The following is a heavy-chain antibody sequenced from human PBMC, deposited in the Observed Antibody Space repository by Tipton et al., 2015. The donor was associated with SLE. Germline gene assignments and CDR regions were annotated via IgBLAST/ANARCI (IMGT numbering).Heavy chain of an antibody. Sequence: SLRLSCAASGFTFSSYGMYWVRQAPGKGMEWVAVIWYDGSKKYYADSVKGRFTVSRDNSRNTLYLQIDDLRDEDTAVYYCARDSATCCWYFDLWGHGTLVTVSS. CDR2: IWYDGSKK. D-gene: IGHD2-2*01. V-gene: IGHV3-33*07. CDR1: GFTFSSYG. CDR3: ARDSATCCWYFDL. J-gene: IGHJ2*01.